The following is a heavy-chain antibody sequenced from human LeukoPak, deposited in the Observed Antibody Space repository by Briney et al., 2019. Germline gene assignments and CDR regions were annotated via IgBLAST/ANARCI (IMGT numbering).Heavy chain of an antibody. J-gene: IGHJ4*02. V-gene: IGHV1-18*04. D-gene: IGHD3-22*01. CDR2: ISGYNAKT. Sequence: ASVKVSCKPSGYTFTSYYVSWVRQAPGQGPEWMGWISGYNAKTKYVQKFQGRITMTIDTSTTTAYMELRSLTSDDTAVYYCARVRDYYASSDYSDYWGQGTLVTVSS. CDR3: ARVRDYYASSDYSDY. CDR1: GYTFTSYY.